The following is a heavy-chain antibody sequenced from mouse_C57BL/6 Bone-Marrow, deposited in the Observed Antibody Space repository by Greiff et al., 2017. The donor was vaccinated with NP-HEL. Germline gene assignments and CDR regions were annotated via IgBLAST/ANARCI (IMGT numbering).Heavy chain of an antibody. CDR1: GYTFTSYW. CDR2: IYPGSGST. CDR3: ARKGTWTGYYFDY. D-gene: IGHD3-3*01. J-gene: IGHJ2*01. Sequence: VQLQQPGAELVKPGASVKMSCKASGYTFTSYWITWVKQRPGQGLEWIGDIYPGSGSTNYNEKFKSKATLTVDTSSSTAYMQLSSLTSEDSAVYYCARKGTWTGYYFDYWGQGTTLTVSS. V-gene: IGHV1-55*01.